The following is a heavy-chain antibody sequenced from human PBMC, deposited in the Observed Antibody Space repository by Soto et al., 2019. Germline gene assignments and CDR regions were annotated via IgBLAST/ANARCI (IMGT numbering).Heavy chain of an antibody. CDR3: ARGVGLYSNYDY. D-gene: IGHD2-2*02. CDR1: GYTFTSYA. Sequence: QVQLVQSGAEVKKPGASVKVSCKASGYTFTSYAMHWVRQAPGQRLEWMGWINAGNGNTKYSQKLQGRVTITRDTSASTAYMELSSLRSEDTAVYYCARGVGLYSNYDYWGQGTLVTVSS. J-gene: IGHJ4*02. V-gene: IGHV1-3*01. CDR2: INAGNGNT.